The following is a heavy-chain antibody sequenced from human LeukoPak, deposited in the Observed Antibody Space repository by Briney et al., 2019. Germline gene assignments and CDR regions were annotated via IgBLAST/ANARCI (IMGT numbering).Heavy chain of an antibody. J-gene: IGHJ4*02. D-gene: IGHD3-22*01. Sequence: PGGSLRLSCAASGFSLSSYWMTWVRQAPGKGLEWVANIKQDGSEKNYVDSVKGRFTISRDNSKNTLYLQMNSLRAEDTAVYYCAKPLRTYDSSGSDYWGQGTLVTVSS. CDR2: IKQDGSEK. CDR1: GFSLSSYW. CDR3: AKPLRTYDSSGSDY. V-gene: IGHV3-7*03.